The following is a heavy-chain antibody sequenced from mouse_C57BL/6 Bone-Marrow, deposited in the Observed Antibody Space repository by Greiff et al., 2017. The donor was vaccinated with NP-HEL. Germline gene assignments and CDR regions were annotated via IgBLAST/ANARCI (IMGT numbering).Heavy chain of an antibody. Sequence: QVQLKEPGAELVMPGASVKLSCKASGYTFTSYWMHWVKQRPGQGLEWIGEIDPSDSYTNYNQKFKGKSTLTVDKSSSTAYMQLSSLTSEDSAVYYCALTMVTTSDYWGQGTTLTVSS. CDR1: GYTFTSYW. D-gene: IGHD2-2*01. CDR3: ALTMVTTSDY. CDR2: IDPSDSYT. J-gene: IGHJ2*01. V-gene: IGHV1-69*01.